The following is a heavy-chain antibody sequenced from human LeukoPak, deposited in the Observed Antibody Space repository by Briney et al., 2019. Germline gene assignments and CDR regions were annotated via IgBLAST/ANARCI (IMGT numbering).Heavy chain of an antibody. CDR3: AKSPMIVVVPAIYFDY. D-gene: IGHD3-22*01. CDR2: ISGSGGST. Sequence: GGSLRLSCAASGFTFSSYAMSWVRQAPGKGLEWVSGISGSGGSTYYADSVKGRFTISRDNSKNTLYLQMNSLRAEDTAVYYCAKSPMIVVVPAIYFDYWGQGTLVTVSS. V-gene: IGHV3-23*01. J-gene: IGHJ4*02. CDR1: GFTFSSYA.